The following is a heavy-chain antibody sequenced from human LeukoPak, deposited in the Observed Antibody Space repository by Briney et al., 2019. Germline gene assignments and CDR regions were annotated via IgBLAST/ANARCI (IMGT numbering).Heavy chain of an antibody. D-gene: IGHD3-9*01. Sequence: SETLSLTCAVSGGSIISSSYNWGWIRQPPGKGLEWIGTIYHSGTTYYNPSLRSRVTISVDTSKNQFFLKLSSVTAADTAVYSCARLPTGYPNWFDPWGQGSLVTVSS. V-gene: IGHV4-39*01. CDR2: IYHSGTT. CDR1: GGSIISSSYN. CDR3: ARLPTGYPNWFDP. J-gene: IGHJ5*02.